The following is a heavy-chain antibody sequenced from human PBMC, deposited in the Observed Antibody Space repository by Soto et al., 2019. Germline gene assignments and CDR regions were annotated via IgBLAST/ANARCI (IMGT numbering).Heavy chain of an antibody. CDR1: NGSITSGNW. Sequence: QVQLQESGPGLVKPSGTLSLTCAVSNGSITSGNWWSWVRQPPGKGLEWVGDIYQTGSTNYNPFLWSRVIISVDKSKNNFSLSLSSVTAADTAVYFCARVWGALAPIAGWFGPWGRGILVTVSS. J-gene: IGHJ5*02. CDR2: IYQTGST. V-gene: IGHV4-4*02. CDR3: ARVWGALAPIAGWFGP. D-gene: IGHD3-16*01.